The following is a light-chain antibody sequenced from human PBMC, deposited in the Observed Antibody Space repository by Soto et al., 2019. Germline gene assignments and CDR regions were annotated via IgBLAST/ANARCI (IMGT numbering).Light chain of an antibody. Sequence: IVLTQSPGTLSLSPGERATLSCRASPSLASSSLAWYQQRPGQAPSLVMYDASIRAADIPDRFSGSGSGTDFPLTISSLEPEDIAIYYCQQYDISPRTFGQGTKVEIK. V-gene: IGKV3-20*01. CDR2: DAS. CDR1: PSLASSS. J-gene: IGKJ1*01. CDR3: QQYDISPRT.